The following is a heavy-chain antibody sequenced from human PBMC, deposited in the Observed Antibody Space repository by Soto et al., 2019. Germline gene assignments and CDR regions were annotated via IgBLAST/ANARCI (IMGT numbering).Heavy chain of an antibody. CDR1: GGSISSYY. V-gene: IGHV4-59*01. CDR3: ARSDTIFGVVLDP. J-gene: IGHJ5*02. D-gene: IGHD3-3*01. CDR2: IYYSGST. Sequence: ETLSLTCTVSGGSISSYYWSWIRQPPGKGLEWIGYIYYSGSTNYNPSLKSRVTISVDTSKNQFSLKLSSVTAADTAVYYCARSDTIFGVVLDPWGQGTLVTVSS.